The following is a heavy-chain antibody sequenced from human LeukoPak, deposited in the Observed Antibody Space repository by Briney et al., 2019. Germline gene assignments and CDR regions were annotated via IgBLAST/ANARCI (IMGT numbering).Heavy chain of an antibody. CDR2: IWYDGSNK. V-gene: IGHV3-33*01. CDR3: ARDSSGYYYAGPDY. CDR1: GFTFSSYG. J-gene: IGHJ4*02. Sequence: GGSLRLSCAASGFTFSSYGMHWVRQAPGKGLEWVAVIWYDGSNKYYADSVKGRFTISRDNSKNTLYLHMNSLRAEDTAVYYCARDSSGYYYAGPDYWGQGTLVTVSS. D-gene: IGHD3-22*01.